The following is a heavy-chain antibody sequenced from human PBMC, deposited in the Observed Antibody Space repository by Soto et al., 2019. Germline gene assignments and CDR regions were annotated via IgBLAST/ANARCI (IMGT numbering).Heavy chain of an antibody. Sequence: QVQLQQWGAGLLKPSETLSLTCAVYGGSFSGYYWSWIRQPPGKGLEGIGEVNHSGSTNYNPSLKSRVTISVDTSKNQFSLKLSSVTAADTAVYYCARGRGLIGSHWFDPWGQGTLVTVSS. V-gene: IGHV4-34*01. CDR3: ARGRGLIGSHWFDP. CDR1: GGSFSGYY. J-gene: IGHJ5*02. CDR2: VNHSGST.